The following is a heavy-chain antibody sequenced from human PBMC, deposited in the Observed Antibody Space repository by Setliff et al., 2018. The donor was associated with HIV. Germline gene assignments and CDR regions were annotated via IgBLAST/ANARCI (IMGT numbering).Heavy chain of an antibody. CDR2: INTKTGNP. Sequence: GAPVKVSCKASGYTFTSYAMNWVRQAPGQGLEWMGWINTKTGNPTYAQGFTGRFVFSLDTSVSTAYLQISSLKAEDTAVYYCASVGPRYSSGWCPAYWGQGTLVTVSS. CDR3: ASVGPRYSSGWCPAY. CDR1: GYTFTSYA. V-gene: IGHV7-4-1*02. J-gene: IGHJ4*02. D-gene: IGHD6-19*01.